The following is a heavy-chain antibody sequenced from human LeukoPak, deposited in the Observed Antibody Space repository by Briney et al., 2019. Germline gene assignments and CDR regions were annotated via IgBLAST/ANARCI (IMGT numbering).Heavy chain of an antibody. CDR3: AKAHSTSSIRHSGGY. CDR1: GFTFNNYA. Sequence: PGGSLRLSCAASGFTFNNYAMSGVRQAPGKGLEWVSAISGGAGSTYYADSVKGRFTISRDNSKNTLYLQMNSLRAEDTAVYYCAKAHSTSSIRHSGGYWGQGTLVTVSS. CDR2: ISGGAGST. V-gene: IGHV3-23*01. D-gene: IGHD6-6*01. J-gene: IGHJ4*02.